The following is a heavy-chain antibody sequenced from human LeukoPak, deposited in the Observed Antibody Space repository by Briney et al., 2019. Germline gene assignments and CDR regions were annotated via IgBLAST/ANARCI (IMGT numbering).Heavy chain of an antibody. CDR1: GGSISSYY. CDR2: IYYSGST. Sequence: PSETRSLTCTVSGGSISSYYWSWIRQPPGKGLEWIGYIYYSGSTNYNPSLKSRVTISVDTSKNQFSLKLSSVTAADTAVYYCASSLRFLEWYAFDIWGQGTMVTVSS. V-gene: IGHV4-59*01. J-gene: IGHJ3*02. D-gene: IGHD3-3*01. CDR3: ASSLRFLEWYAFDI.